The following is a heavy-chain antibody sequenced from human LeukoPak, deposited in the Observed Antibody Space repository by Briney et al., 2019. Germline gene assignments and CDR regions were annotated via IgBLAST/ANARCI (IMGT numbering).Heavy chain of an antibody. CDR2: ISAYNGNT. D-gene: IGHD5-12*01. CDR1: GGTFSSYA. J-gene: IGHJ6*03. Sequence: ASVKVSCKASGGTFSSYAISWVRQAPGQGLEWMGWISAYNGNTNYAQKLQGRVTMTTDTSTSTAYMELRSLRSDDTAVYYCARCSGYRTYYYYYMDVWGKGTTVTVSS. CDR3: ARCSGYRTYYYYYMDV. V-gene: IGHV1-18*01.